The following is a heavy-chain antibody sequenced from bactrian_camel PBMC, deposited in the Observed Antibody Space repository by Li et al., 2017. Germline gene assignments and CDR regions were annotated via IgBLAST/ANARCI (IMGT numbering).Heavy chain of an antibody. CDR3: AARGWRSEGCSVEALGSGFDY. Sequence: HVQLVESGGGSVQAGGSLRLSCAASGYPQRRCMGWFRQAPGKEREGVAFNPTFGDSSYADSVKGRFTISKDNAKNTLTLEMSGLKPEDSAMYYCAARGWRSEGCSVEALGSGFDYWGQGTQVTVS. CDR1: GYPQRRC. CDR2: NPTFGDS. D-gene: IGHD5*01. J-gene: IGHJ4*01. V-gene: IGHV3S55*01.